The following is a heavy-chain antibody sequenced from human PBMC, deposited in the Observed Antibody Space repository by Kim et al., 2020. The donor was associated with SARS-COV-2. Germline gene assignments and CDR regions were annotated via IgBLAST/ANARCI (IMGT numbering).Heavy chain of an antibody. V-gene: IGHV4-31*03. D-gene: IGHD1-7*01. CDR3: ARGELFFDF. CDR2: IYYSGST. J-gene: IGHJ4*02. CDR1: GGSISSGGHY. Sequence: SETLSLTCTVSGGSISSGGHYWSWIRQHPGKGMEWIGYIYYSGSTFYSPSLKSRATISVDTSKNQFSLKLSSVTAADTAVFYCARGELFFDFWGQGILVTVSS.